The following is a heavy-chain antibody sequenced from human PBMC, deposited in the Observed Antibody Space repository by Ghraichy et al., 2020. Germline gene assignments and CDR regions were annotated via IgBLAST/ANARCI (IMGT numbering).Heavy chain of an antibody. CDR1: GFIFSTYS. D-gene: IGHD6-25*01. CDR2: MSYDGSDT. CDR3: ARGPGSGGWTIDY. J-gene: IGHJ4*02. Sequence: GGSLRLSCVGSGFIFSTYSMHWVRQAPGKGLEWVALMSYDGSDTRYADAIRGRFNISRDNSKNTLYLQMDGLRVDDTALYFCARGPGSGGWTIDYWGRGTLVTVSS. V-gene: IGHV3-30-3*01.